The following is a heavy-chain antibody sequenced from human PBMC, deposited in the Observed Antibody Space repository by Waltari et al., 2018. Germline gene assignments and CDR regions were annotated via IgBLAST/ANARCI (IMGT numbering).Heavy chain of an antibody. D-gene: IGHD1-26*01. CDR3: AREPSIVGALWGYYFDY. CDR1: GGSISSSNW. CDR2: IYHSGNT. Sequence: QVQLQESGPGLVEPSGTLSLTCAVSGGSISSSNWWSWVRQPPGKGLEWIGEIYHSGNTNYNPSLKSRVTISVDKSKNQFSLKLSSVTAADTAVYYCAREPSIVGALWGYYFDYWGQGTLVTVSS. J-gene: IGHJ4*02. V-gene: IGHV4-4*02.